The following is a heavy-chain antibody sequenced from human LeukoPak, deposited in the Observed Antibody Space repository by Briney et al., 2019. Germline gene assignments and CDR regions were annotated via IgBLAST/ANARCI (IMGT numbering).Heavy chain of an antibody. CDR3: ASFSSSWYAFDY. Sequence: SQTLSLTCTVSGGSISSSSYYWGWIRQPPGKGLEWIGSIYYSGSTYYNPSLKSRVTISVDTSKNQFSLKLSSVAAADTAVYYCASFSSSWYAFDYWGQGTLVTVSS. J-gene: IGHJ4*02. CDR1: GGSISSSSYY. V-gene: IGHV4-39*07. CDR2: IYYSGST. D-gene: IGHD6-13*01.